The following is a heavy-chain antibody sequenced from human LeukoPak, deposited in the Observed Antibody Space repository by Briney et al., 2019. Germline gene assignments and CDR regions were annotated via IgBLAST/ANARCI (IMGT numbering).Heavy chain of an antibody. D-gene: IGHD4-11*01. CDR3: ARETGRYSDYVSDY. Sequence: SETLSLTCTVSGGSISSYYWSWIRQPPGKGLEWIGYIYYSGSTNYNPSLKSRVTISVDTSKNQFSLKLSSVTAADTAVYYCARETGRYSDYVSDYWGQGTLVTVSS. CDR2: IYYSGST. CDR1: GGSISSYY. V-gene: IGHV4-59*12. J-gene: IGHJ4*02.